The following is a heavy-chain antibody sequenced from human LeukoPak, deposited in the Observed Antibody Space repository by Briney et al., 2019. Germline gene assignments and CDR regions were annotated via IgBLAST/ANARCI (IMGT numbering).Heavy chain of an antibody. Sequence: SVKVSCEASGDTFSSYAISWVRQAPGQGLEWMGRIIPIFGTANYAQKFQGRVTITADESTSTAYMELSSLRSEDTAVYYCARDMAVQQPPINYFDYWGQGTLVTVSS. CDR2: IIPIFGTA. J-gene: IGHJ4*02. CDR3: ARDMAVQQPPINYFDY. V-gene: IGHV1-69*13. D-gene: IGHD6-13*01. CDR1: GDTFSSYA.